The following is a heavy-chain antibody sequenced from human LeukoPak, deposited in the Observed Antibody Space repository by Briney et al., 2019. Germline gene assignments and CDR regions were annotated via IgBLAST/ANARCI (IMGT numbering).Heavy chain of an antibody. Sequence: GGSLGLSCAASGFTFSSYWMCWVRQVPGKGLEWVANIGQDGTETNYVDSVKGRFTISRDNAKNSLHLQMNSLKAEDTAVYSCARVGANWGSRWYMDVWGKGTTVTVSS. CDR3: ARVGANWGSRWYMDV. J-gene: IGHJ6*03. CDR1: GFTFSSYW. D-gene: IGHD7-27*01. CDR2: IGQDGTET. V-gene: IGHV3-7*01.